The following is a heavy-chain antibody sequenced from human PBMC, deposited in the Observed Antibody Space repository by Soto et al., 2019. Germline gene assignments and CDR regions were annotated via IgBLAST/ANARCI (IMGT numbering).Heavy chain of an antibody. CDR2: ILYDGSNK. CDR1: GFSFSNYA. CDR3: VPNPINNFDF. J-gene: IGHJ4*02. V-gene: IGHV3-30*04. Sequence: QVQLVESGGGVVQPGRSLRLSCAASGFSFSNYAMHWVRQAPGKGLEWVAVILYDGSNKYYADSVKGRFTISRDNSKNTLYLQMNSLRDEDTAVYYCVPNPINNFDFWNQGTLVTVSS.